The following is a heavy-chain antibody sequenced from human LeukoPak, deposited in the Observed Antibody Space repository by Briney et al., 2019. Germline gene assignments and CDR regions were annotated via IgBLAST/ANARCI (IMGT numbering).Heavy chain of an antibody. CDR2: IGGSGVSK. V-gene: IGHV3-23*01. D-gene: IGHD3-9*01. CDR3: AKDLYYDILTGPDVYYFDY. Sequence: PGGSLRLSCVVSIFNFDNYAMTWVRQAPGKGLEWVSAIGGSGVSKFYGDPVKGRFTISRDNSKNTLYLQMNSLRAEDTAVYYCAKDLYYDILTGPDVYYFDYWGQGTLVTVSS. J-gene: IGHJ4*02. CDR1: IFNFDNYA.